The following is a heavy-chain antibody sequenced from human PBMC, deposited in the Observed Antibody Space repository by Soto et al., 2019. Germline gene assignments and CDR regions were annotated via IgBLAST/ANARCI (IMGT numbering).Heavy chain of an antibody. CDR2: ISSNGNYI. J-gene: IGHJ4*02. V-gene: IGHV3-21*01. CDR3: ARDTHYYDSIGYSHFFDY. D-gene: IGHD3-22*01. Sequence: GGSVRLAXRVAGFTFSDFAMSWVRQAPGKGLEWVSSISSNGNYIYYANSMKGRFTISRDNAEKSLYLQMNSLRGEGTAVYYCARDTHYYDSIGYSHFFDYWGQGTLVTVSS. CDR1: GFTFSDFA.